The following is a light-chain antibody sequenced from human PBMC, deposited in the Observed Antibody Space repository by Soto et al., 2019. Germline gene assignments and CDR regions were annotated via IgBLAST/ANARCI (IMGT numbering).Light chain of an antibody. V-gene: IGLV1-51*01. Sequence: QSVLTQPPSVSAAPGQKVTISCSGSSSHIENNYVSWYQQLPGTAPKLLIYDNNKRPSGIPDRFSGSKSGTSATLGITGLQTGDEADYYCGTWDSSLSGDVVFGGGTKLTVL. CDR1: SSHIENNY. J-gene: IGLJ2*01. CDR3: GTWDSSLSGDVV. CDR2: DNN.